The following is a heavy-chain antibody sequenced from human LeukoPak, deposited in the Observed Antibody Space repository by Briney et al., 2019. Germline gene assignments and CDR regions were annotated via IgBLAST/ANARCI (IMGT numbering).Heavy chain of an antibody. J-gene: IGHJ6*02. CDR3: ARGHRGNWNDVDYYYYYGMDV. CDR1: GYTFTSYD. CDR2: MNPNSGNT. V-gene: IGHV1-8*01. D-gene: IGHD1-1*01. Sequence: APVKVSCKASGYTFTSYDINWVRQATGQGLEWMGWMNPNSGNTGYAQKFQGRVTMTRNTSISTAYMELSSLRSEDTAVYYRARGHRGNWNDVDYYYYYGMDVWGQGTTVTVSS.